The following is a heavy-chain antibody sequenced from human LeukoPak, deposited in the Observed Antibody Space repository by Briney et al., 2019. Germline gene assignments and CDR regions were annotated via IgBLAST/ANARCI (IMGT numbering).Heavy chain of an antibody. D-gene: IGHD6-13*01. Sequence: GGSLRLSCAASGFTFSSYAMSWVRQAPGKGLEWVSAISGSGGSTYYADSVKGRFTISRDNSKNTLYQQMNSLRAEDTAVYYCAKAAAGTPRYYYYYGMDVWGQGTTVTVSS. CDR1: GFTFSSYA. V-gene: IGHV3-23*01. CDR2: ISGSGGST. J-gene: IGHJ6*02. CDR3: AKAAAGTPRYYYYYGMDV.